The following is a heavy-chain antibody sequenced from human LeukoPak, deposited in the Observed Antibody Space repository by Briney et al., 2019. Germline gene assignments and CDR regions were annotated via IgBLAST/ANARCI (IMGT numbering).Heavy chain of an antibody. CDR3: ASGCLWCDYYYGMDV. D-gene: IGHD2-21*01. J-gene: IGHJ6*04. V-gene: IGHV4-59*01. CDR1: GGSISSYY. CDR2: IYYGGST. Sequence: KSSETLSLTCTVSGGSISSYYWSWIRQPPGKGLEWIGYIYYGGSTNYNPSLKSRVTISVDTSKNQFSLKLSSVTAADTAVYYCASGCLWCDYYYGMDVWGKGTTVTVSS.